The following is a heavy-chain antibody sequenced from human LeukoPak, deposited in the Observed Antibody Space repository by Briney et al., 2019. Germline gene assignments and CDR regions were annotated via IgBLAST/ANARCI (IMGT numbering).Heavy chain of an antibody. CDR1: GGSISSSNW. CDR3: ARFTPQGYGWGGYNRFDP. V-gene: IGHV4-4*02. CDR2: IYHSGST. J-gene: IGHJ5*02. Sequence: SSGTLSLTCAVSGGSISSSNWWSWVRQPPGKGLEWIGEIYHSGSTNYNPSLKSRVTISVDKSKNQFSLKLSSVTAADTAVYYCARFTPQGYGWGGYNRFDPWGQGTLVTVSS. D-gene: IGHD3-16*01.